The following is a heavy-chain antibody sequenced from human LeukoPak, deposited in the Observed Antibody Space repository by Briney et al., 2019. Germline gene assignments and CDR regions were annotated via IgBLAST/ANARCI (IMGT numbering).Heavy chain of an antibody. Sequence: GGSLRLSCAASGFTFSSYGMSWVRQAPGKGLEWVSSISSSSSYIYYADSVKGRFTISRDNAKNSLYLQMNSLRAEDTAVYYCARDDGVLAGGRNYMDVWGKGTTVTVSS. CDR3: ARDDGVLAGGRNYMDV. CDR1: GFTFSSYG. V-gene: IGHV3-21*01. CDR2: ISSSSSYI. J-gene: IGHJ6*03. D-gene: IGHD2-2*01.